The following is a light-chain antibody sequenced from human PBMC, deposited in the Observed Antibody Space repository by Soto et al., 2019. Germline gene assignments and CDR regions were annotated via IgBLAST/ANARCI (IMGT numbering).Light chain of an antibody. Sequence: EIALTQSPDTLSLSLGERATLSCRASQSVSSSYLAWYRQKPGQAPRLLIYDASSRATGIPDRFTGSGSGTDFTLTITRLEPEDFAVYYCQYYGASPQTFGQGTKV. CDR3: QYYGASPQT. CDR2: DAS. J-gene: IGKJ1*01. V-gene: IGKV3-20*01. CDR1: QSVSSSY.